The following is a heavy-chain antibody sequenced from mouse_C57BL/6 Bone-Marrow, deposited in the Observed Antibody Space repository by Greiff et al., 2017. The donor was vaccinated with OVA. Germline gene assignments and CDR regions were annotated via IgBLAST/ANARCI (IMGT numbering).Heavy chain of an antibody. CDR3: AIGPLYFYGKAWFAY. CDR2: ISYDGSN. D-gene: IGHD1-1*01. V-gene: IGHV3-6*01. J-gene: IGHJ3*01. CDR1: GYSITSGYY. Sequence: VQLQQSGPGLVKPSQSLSLTCSVTGYSITSGYYWNWIRQFPGNKLEWMGYISYDGSNNYNPSLKNRITITRDTSKHQFFLKLNSVTTDSTATYYCAIGPLYFYGKAWFAYWGQGTLVTVSA.